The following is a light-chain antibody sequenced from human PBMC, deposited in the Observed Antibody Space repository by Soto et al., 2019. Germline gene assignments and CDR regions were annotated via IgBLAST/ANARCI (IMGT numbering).Light chain of an antibody. CDR2: DAA. V-gene: IGKV1-5*01. Sequence: DIQTTQSPSTLSASVADRVTIACRASQAISGYLAWYQRKPGKAPKLLIYDAANLQTGVSSRFSGSGSGTEFTLTINSLQPDDFATYYCQQYSSYPLTFGGGTKVEIK. CDR3: QQYSSYPLT. CDR1: QAISGY. J-gene: IGKJ4*01.